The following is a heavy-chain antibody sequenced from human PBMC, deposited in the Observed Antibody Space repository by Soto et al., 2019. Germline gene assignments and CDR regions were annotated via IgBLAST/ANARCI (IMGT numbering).Heavy chain of an antibody. V-gene: IGHV2-26*01. Sequence: QVTLKESGPVLVKPTETLTLTCTVSGFSLSNARMGVSWIRQPPGKALEWLAHIFSNDEKSYSTSLKSRLTISKGTSKSQVVLTMTNMDPVDTATYYCARSRITIVGVVIMGHNWFDPWGQGTLVTVSS. CDR1: GFSLSNARMG. CDR2: IFSNDEK. D-gene: IGHD3-3*01. J-gene: IGHJ5*02. CDR3: ARSRITIVGVVIMGHNWFDP.